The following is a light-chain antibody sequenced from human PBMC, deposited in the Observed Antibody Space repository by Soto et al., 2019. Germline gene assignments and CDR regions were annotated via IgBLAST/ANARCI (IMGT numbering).Light chain of an antibody. CDR1: QSISKH. CDR3: QQSYTTPYT. Sequence: DIQMTQSPLSRSASVGDRVTITCRASQSISKHLAWYQQKPGKAPRLLIFAASNLLSGVPSRFSGSGSETDFTLTISSLQHEDFATYYCQQSYTTPYTFGHGTKL. V-gene: IGKV1-39*01. J-gene: IGKJ2*01. CDR2: AAS.